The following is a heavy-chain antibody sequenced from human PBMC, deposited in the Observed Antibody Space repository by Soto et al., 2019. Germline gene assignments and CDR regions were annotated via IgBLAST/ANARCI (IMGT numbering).Heavy chain of an antibody. V-gene: IGHV4-34*01. CDR1: CGSFSGYY. J-gene: IGHJ4*02. CDR2: INHSGST. D-gene: IGHD3-22*01. CDR3: ARATPYYDSSGYYSYYFDY. Sequence: PSGTLSLTCAVYCGSFSGYYWSWIRQPPGKGLEWIGEINHSGSTNYNPSLKSRVTISVDTSKNQFSLKLSSVTAADTAVYYCARATPYYDSSGYYSYYFDYWGQGTLVTVSS.